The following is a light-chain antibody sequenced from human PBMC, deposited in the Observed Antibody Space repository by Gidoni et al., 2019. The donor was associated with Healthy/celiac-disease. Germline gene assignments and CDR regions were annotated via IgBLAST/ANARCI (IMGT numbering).Light chain of an antibody. CDR1: QSVSSN. V-gene: IGKV3-15*01. Sequence: EIVMKQSPATLSVSPGERATLSCRASQSVSSNVAWYQQKPGQAPRLLIYGASTRATGIPARFSGSGSGTEFTLTISSLQSEDFAVYYCQQYNNWPLTFGGGTKVEIK. CDR2: GAS. CDR3: QQYNNWPLT. J-gene: IGKJ4*01.